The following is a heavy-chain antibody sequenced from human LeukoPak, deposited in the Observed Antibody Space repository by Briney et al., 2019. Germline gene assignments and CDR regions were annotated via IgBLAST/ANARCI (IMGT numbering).Heavy chain of an antibody. D-gene: IGHD3-3*01. V-gene: IGHV3-7*01. CDR2: IKQDGSEK. CDR3: ARDVPYYDFWSGYYLPRGRRGWFDP. CDR1: GFTFSSYW. Sequence: GGSLRLSCAASGFTFSSYWMSWVRQAPGKGLEWVANIKQDGSEKYYVDSVKGRFTISRDNAKNSLYLQMNSLRAEDTAVYYCARDVPYYDFWSGYYLPRGRRGWFDPWGQGTLVTVSS. J-gene: IGHJ5*02.